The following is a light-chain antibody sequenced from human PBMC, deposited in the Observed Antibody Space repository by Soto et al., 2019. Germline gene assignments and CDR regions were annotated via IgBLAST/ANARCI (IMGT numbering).Light chain of an antibody. J-gene: IGKJ1*01. CDR3: KQSGISPT. Sequence: EIVLTQSPGTLSLSPGERATLSCRSSHSVSSNYLAWYQQKPGQAPRLLIYDVSSSATGIPDRFSGSGSGLDFTLNISRLEPVDFAVSYCKQSGISPTFGQGTKVEIK. CDR2: DVS. CDR1: HSVSSNY. V-gene: IGKV3-20*01.